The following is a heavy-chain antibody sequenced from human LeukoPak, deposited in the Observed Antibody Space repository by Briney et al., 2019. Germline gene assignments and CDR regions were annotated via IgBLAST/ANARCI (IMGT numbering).Heavy chain of an antibody. CDR1: GFTFSDYY. J-gene: IGHJ4*02. V-gene: IGHV3-11*01. CDR3: ARDKHSYGQHFFDY. D-gene: IGHD5-18*01. CDR2: ISSSGSTI. Sequence: GGSLRLSCAASGFTFSDYYVSWIRQAPGKGLEWVSYISSSGSTIYYADTVKGRFTISRDNAKNSLYLQMNSLRAEDTAVYYCARDKHSYGQHFFDYWGQGTLVPVSS.